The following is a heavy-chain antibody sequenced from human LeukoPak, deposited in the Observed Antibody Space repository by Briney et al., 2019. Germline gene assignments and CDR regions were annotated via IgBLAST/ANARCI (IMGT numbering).Heavy chain of an antibody. Sequence: GGSLRLSCVASGFPFSSYWMTWVHQAPGKGLEWVANIKQDGSKKSYVDSVKGRFTISRDNAKNSLYLQMNSLRAEDTATYYRTRVGYIDEGIDYWGQGTPVTVSS. J-gene: IGHJ4*02. D-gene: IGHD5-24*01. V-gene: IGHV3-7*04. CDR3: TRVGYIDEGIDY. CDR2: IKQDGSKK. CDR1: GFPFSSYW.